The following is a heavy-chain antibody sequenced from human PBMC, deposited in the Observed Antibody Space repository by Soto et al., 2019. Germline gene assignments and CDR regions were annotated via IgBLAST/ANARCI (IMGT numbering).Heavy chain of an antibody. J-gene: IGHJ6*02. D-gene: IGHD2-21*02. Sequence: SETLSLTCAVYGGSFSGYYWSWIRQPPGKGLEWIGEINHSGSTNYNPSLKSRVTISVDTSKNQFSLQPSSVTAADTAVYFCAREDDGGDRDYYGLDVWGQGTTVTVSS. CDR1: GGSFSGYY. V-gene: IGHV4-34*01. CDR3: AREDDGGDRDYYGLDV. CDR2: INHSGST.